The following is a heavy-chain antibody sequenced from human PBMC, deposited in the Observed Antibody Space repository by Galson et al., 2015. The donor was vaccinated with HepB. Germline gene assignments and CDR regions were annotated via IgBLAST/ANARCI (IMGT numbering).Heavy chain of an antibody. CDR2: IKEDGSET. CDR1: GFTFNTFW. D-gene: IGHD3-10*01. Sequence: SLRLSCAASGFTFNTFWMSWVRQTPGKGLEWVANIKEDGSETCYVDSVKGRFTISRDNAKNLLYLQMNSLRDEDTAIYYCSIMVRRSPFDYWGQGTLVSVSS. CDR3: SIMVRRSPFDY. J-gene: IGHJ4*02. V-gene: IGHV3-7*01.